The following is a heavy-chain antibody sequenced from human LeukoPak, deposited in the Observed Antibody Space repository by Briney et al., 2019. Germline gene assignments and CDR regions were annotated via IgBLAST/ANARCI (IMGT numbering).Heavy chain of an antibody. CDR1: GYSISSGYY. D-gene: IGHD3-10*01. J-gene: IGHJ4*02. Sequence: PSETLSLTCTVSGYSISSGYYWGWIRQPPGKGLEWIGRIYHSGSTYYNPSLKSRVTISVDTSKNQFSLKLSSVTAADTAVYYCAGPKRRGVIDYWGQGTLVTVSS. CDR2: IYHSGST. CDR3: AGPKRRGVIDY. V-gene: IGHV4-38-2*02.